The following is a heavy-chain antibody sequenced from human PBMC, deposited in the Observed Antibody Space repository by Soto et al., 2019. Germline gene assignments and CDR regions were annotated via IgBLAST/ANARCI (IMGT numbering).Heavy chain of an antibody. CDR2: IYPGDSDT. CDR3: ALVPSSVYRFDAFDI. CDR1: GYSFTSYW. V-gene: IGHV5-51*01. J-gene: IGHJ3*02. D-gene: IGHD3-16*02. Sequence: PGESLKISCKGSGYSFTSYWIGWVRQMPGKGLEWMGIIYPGDSDTRYSPSFQGQVTIPADKSISTAYLQWSSLKASDTAMYYCALVPSSVYRFDAFDIWGQGTMVTVSS.